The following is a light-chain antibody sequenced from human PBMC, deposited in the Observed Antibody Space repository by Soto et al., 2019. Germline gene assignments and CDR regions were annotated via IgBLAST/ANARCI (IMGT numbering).Light chain of an antibody. Sequence: QSVLTQPPSASGTPGQRVTISCSGSSSNIGSNTVYWYQQLPGTAPKLLIYTNDQRPSGVPDRFSGSKSGTSASLAISGLQFEDEADYHCSSWDDNLDAEVFGAGTKLTVL. CDR2: TND. CDR1: SSNIGSNT. J-gene: IGLJ1*01. CDR3: SSWDDNLDAEV. V-gene: IGLV1-44*01.